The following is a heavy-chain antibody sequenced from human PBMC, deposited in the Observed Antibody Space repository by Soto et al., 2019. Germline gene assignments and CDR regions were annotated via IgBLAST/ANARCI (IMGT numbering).Heavy chain of an antibody. D-gene: IGHD3-9*01. Sequence: GASVKVSCKASGYTFTSYGISWVRQAPGQGVEWMGWISAYNGNTNYAQKLQGRVTMTTDTSTSTAYMELRSLRSDDTAVYYCARHQVLRYFDWSPAAFDIWGQGTMVTVSS. CDR3: ARHQVLRYFDWSPAAFDI. J-gene: IGHJ3*02. V-gene: IGHV1-18*04. CDR1: GYTFTSYG. CDR2: ISAYNGNT.